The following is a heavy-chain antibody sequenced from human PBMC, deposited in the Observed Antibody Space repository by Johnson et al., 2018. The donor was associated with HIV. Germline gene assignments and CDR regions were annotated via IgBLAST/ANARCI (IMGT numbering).Heavy chain of an antibody. Sequence: VESGGGVVQPGGSLRLSCAASGFTVSSNYMSWVSQTPGKGLEWVSVIYSGGSTVYADSVKGRFTISRDNSKNTLYLQMNSLRAEDTAVYYCANRNLGSSKNVWGQGTMVTVSS. CDR3: ANRNLGSSKNV. J-gene: IGHJ3*01. D-gene: IGHD1-14*01. CDR2: IYSGGST. CDR1: GFTVSSNY. V-gene: IGHV3-66*02.